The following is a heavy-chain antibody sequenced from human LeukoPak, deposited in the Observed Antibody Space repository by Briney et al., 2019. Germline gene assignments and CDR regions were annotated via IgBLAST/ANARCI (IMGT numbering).Heavy chain of an antibody. J-gene: IGHJ4*02. CDR3: AKALGGSGSNFDY. CDR1: GFTFSSYA. D-gene: IGHD3-10*01. CDR2: ISGSGGST. Sequence: GGSLRLSCAASGFTFSSYAMSWVRQAPGKGLEWVSAISGSGGSTYYADSVEGRFTISRDNSKNTLYLQMNSLRAEDTAVYYCAKALGGSGSNFDYWGQGTLVTASS. V-gene: IGHV3-23*01.